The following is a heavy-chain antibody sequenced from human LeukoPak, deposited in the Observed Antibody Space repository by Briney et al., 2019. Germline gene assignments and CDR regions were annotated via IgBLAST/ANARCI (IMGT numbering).Heavy chain of an antibody. Sequence: SETLSLTCVVSGGSITSSTYSWGWIRQPPGKGLEWIGTINYRGSTYSNPSLEGRVTISVDTSKNHFSLNLKSVTAADTAVYFCARRGLREGFYIWGQGTMVTVSS. D-gene: IGHD5-24*01. CDR3: ARRGLREGFYI. V-gene: IGHV4-39*02. CDR2: INYRGST. J-gene: IGHJ3*02. CDR1: GGSITSSTYS.